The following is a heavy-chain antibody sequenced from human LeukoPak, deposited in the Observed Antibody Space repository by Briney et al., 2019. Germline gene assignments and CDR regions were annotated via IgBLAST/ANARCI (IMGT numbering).Heavy chain of an antibody. Sequence: GGSLRLSCVASGFTFSHYWMYWARHAPGKGLVWVSRMNPDGSDMNYADSVKGRFTISRDNAKNTLYLQMSGLRAEDTAVYYCARADNWDSGGFWGQGTLVTVSS. CDR2: MNPDGSDM. J-gene: IGHJ4*02. V-gene: IGHV3-74*01. CDR3: ARADNWDSGGF. CDR1: GFTFSHYW. D-gene: IGHD1-20*01.